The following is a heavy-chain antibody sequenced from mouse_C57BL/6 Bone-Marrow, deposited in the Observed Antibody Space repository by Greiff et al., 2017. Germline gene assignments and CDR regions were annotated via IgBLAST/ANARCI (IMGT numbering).Heavy chain of an antibody. D-gene: IGHD4-1*01. J-gene: IGHJ2*01. CDR1: GYTFTSYW. CDR3: ARSGPLGRSFDY. Sequence: QVQLQQPGAELVKPGASVKMSCKASGYTFTSYWITWVKQRPGQGLEWIGDIYPTSGRTNYNEKFKGKAILTVDTSSNTAYMQLSSLTCEDSAVFYCARSGPLGRSFDYGGQGTTLTVSS. CDR2: IYPTSGRT. V-gene: IGHV1-55*01.